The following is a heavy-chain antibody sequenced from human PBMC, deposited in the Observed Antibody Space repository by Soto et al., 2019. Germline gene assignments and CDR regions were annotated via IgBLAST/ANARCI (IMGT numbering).Heavy chain of an antibody. D-gene: IGHD3-10*01. Sequence: TSETLSLTCSVSGGSISSSTYYWGWIRQPPGKGLEWIGSIYYSGKNYYNPSLRSRVTISVDTSKNQFSLKLTSVTAADTAVYYCARHSMVRGVIKWFDPWGQGTLVTVSS. CDR1: GGSISSSTYY. CDR3: ARHSMVRGVIKWFDP. CDR2: IYYSGKN. J-gene: IGHJ5*02. V-gene: IGHV4-39*01.